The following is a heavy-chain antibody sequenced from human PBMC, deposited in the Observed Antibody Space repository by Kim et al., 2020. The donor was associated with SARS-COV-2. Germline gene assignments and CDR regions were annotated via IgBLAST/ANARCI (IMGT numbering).Heavy chain of an antibody. V-gene: IGHV3-53*01. J-gene: IGHJ6*02. Sequence: YVKGRFTISRDNSQNTLYLQMNSLRAEDTAVYYCARDRVGATGYYYGMDVWGQGTTVTVSS. D-gene: IGHD1-26*01. CDR3: ARDRVGATGYYYGMDV.